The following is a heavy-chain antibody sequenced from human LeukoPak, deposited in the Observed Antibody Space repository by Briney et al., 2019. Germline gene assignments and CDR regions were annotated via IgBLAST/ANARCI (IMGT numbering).Heavy chain of an antibody. CDR2: ISAYNGNT. CDR3: ARLRGVYYYDSSGYLL. CDR1: GYTFTSYG. J-gene: IGHJ4*02. Sequence: ALVKVSCKASGYTFTSYGISWVRQAPGQGLEWMGWISAYNGNTNYAQKLQGRVTMTTDTSTSTAYMELRSLRSDDTAVYYCARLRGVYYYDSSGYLLWGQGTLVTVSS. V-gene: IGHV1-18*01. D-gene: IGHD3-22*01.